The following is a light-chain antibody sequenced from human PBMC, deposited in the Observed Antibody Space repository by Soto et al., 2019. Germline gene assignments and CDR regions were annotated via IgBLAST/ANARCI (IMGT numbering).Light chain of an antibody. J-gene: IGKJ2*01. CDR3: QQLNSYPMST. CDR2: AAS. Sequence: DIQLTQSPSFLSASVGDRVTITCRASQGISSYLAWYQQKPGKAPKLLIYAASTLQSGVPSSFSGSGSGTEFTLTIRSLQPEDFATYYCQQLNSYPMSTFGQGTTLQIK. CDR1: QGISSY. V-gene: IGKV1-9*01.